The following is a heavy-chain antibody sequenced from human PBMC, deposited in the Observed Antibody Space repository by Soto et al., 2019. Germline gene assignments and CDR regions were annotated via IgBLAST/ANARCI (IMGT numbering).Heavy chain of an antibody. V-gene: IGHV3-30*09. J-gene: IGHJ4*02. D-gene: IGHD1-1*01. CDR2: ISSDGNHK. CDR3: ARWEQPLFDY. Sequence: QVQLVESGEGVVQPGRSLRLSCAASGFSVSAYTVHWVRQAPGKGLEWVAVISSDGNHKYYTDSVKGRFAISRDTSTNTVFLQMSSLGPEDTAVYYCARWEQPLFDYWGQGTLVTVSS. CDR1: GFSVSAYT.